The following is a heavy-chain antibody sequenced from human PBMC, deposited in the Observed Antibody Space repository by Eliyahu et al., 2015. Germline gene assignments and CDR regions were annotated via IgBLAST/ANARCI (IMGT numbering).Heavy chain of an antibody. V-gene: IGHV4-39*01. D-gene: IGHD6-6*01. J-gene: IGHJ4*02. CDR2: IYYSGST. Sequence: QLQLQESGPGLVKPSETLSLTCTVSGGSISSSRYYWGWIRQPPGKGLEWIGSIYYSGSTYYNPSLKSRVTISVDTSKNQFSLKLSSVTAADTAVYYCARRIEYSSSWDEYYFDYWGQGTLVTVSS. CDR3: ARRIEYSSSWDEYYFDY. CDR1: GGSISSSRYY.